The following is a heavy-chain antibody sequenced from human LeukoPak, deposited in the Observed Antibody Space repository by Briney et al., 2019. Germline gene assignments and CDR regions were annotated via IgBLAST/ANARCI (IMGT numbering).Heavy chain of an antibody. CDR3: AKAQCIG. J-gene: IGHJ4*02. D-gene: IGHD1-26*01. CDR1: GFTFSRYA. CDR2: ISGSGGST. Sequence: GGSLRLSCAVSGFTFSRYAMSWVRQSPGRGVEWVSAISGSGGSTYYAGSVKGRFTILRDNSKSTLYLQMNSLRAEDTAVYYCAKAQCIGWGQGTLVTVSS. V-gene: IGHV3-23*01.